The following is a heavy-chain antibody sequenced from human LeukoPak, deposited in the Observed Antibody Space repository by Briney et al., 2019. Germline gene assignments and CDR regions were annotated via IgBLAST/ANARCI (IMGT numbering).Heavy chain of an antibody. V-gene: IGHV4-39*07. CDR1: GGSISSSSYF. D-gene: IGHD4-17*01. CDR2: IYYSGST. Sequence: SETLSLTCTVSGGSISSSSYFWGWIRQPLGKGLEWIGSIYYSGSTYYNPSLKSRVTISVDTSKNQFSLKLSSVTAADTAVYYCARDHYGDYEGGFDPWGQGTLVTVSS. J-gene: IGHJ5*02. CDR3: ARDHYGDYEGGFDP.